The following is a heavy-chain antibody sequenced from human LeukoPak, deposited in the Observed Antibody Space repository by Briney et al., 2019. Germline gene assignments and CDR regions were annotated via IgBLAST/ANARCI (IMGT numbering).Heavy chain of an antibody. CDR2: IYSDGNT. V-gene: IGHV3-53*04. J-gene: IGHJ6*02. CDR1: GFTVSNNY. D-gene: IGHD4-23*01. Sequence: GGSLRLSCAVSGFTVSNNYITWVRQAPGKGLEWVSIIYSDGNTYYADSVKGRFTISRHNSKSTLYLQMNSLRAEDTAVYYCARDRGGNSEDYYGMDVWGQGTTVTVSS. CDR3: ARDRGGNSEDYYGMDV.